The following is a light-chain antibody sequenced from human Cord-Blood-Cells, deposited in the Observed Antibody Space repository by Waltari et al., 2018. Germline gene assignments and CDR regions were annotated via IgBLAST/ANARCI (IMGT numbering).Light chain of an antibody. J-gene: IGLJ1*01. CDR1: SSDVGGYNY. Sequence: QSALTQPRSVSGSPGQSVTISCTGTSSDVGGYNYVSWYRQHPGKAPKLMICDVSKRPSGVPDLFSGSKSGNTASLTISGLQAEDEADYYCCSYAGSYTFVFGTGTKVTVL. CDR3: CSYAGSYTFV. CDR2: DVS. V-gene: IGLV2-11*01.